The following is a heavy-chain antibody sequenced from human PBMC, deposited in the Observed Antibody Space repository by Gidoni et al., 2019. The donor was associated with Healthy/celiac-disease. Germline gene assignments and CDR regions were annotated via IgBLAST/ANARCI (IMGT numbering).Heavy chain of an antibody. Sequence: QVQLVQSGSELKKPGASVKVSCKASGYTFTSYAMNWVRQAPGQGLEWMGWINTNTGNPTYAQGFTGRFVFSLDTSVSTAYLQISSLKAEDTAVYYCAREAMFSITMVRLPNWFDPWGQGTLVTVSS. CDR3: AREAMFSITMVRLPNWFDP. D-gene: IGHD3-10*01. V-gene: IGHV7-4-1*02. CDR2: INTNTGNP. J-gene: IGHJ5*02. CDR1: GYTFTSYA.